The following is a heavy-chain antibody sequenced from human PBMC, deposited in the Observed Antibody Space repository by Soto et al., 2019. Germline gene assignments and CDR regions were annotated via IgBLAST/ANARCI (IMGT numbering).Heavy chain of an antibody. CDR2: IPYDGSMT. Sequence: QVQLVESGGGVVQPGRSLRLSCAASGFTFSNFGMHWVRQAPGKGLEWVAVIPYDGSMTYYADSVKGRFTISRDNSNNTLYLEMNSLSAEDTAVYYCVKGGDWAVAGNFDYWGQETLVTVSS. V-gene: IGHV3-30*18. CDR1: GFTFSNFG. J-gene: IGHJ4*02. CDR3: VKGGDWAVAGNFDY. D-gene: IGHD6-19*01.